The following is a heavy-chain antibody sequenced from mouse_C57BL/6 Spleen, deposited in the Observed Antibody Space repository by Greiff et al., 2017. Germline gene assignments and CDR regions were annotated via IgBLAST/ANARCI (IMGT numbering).Heavy chain of an antibody. V-gene: IGHV1-81*01. J-gene: IGHJ2*01. CDR2: IYPRSGNT. CDR3: TRWDSSGYGY. D-gene: IGHD3-2*02. Sequence: QVQLQQSGAELARPGASVKLSCKASGYTFTSYGISWVKQRTGQGLEWIGEIYPRSGNTYYNEKFKDKATLTADKSSSTAYMGLRSLTSEDSAVSFCTRWDSSGYGYWGQGTTLTVSS. CDR1: GYTFTSYG.